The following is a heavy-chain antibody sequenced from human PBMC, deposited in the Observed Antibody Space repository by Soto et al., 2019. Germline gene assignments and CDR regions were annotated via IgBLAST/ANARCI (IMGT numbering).Heavy chain of an antibody. J-gene: IGHJ4*02. CDR1: GYTFTAYG. Sequence: QVQLLQSGPEVKRPGASVKVSCQASGYTFTAYGLNWVRRAQGRGLEWMGRIATHDGSSVSAQRLQGRLTLTRDSFTGTAYMELGGLTSDDTGLSYLARNDGDDSANFWGEGTLVTVSS. CDR3: ARNDGDDSANF. V-gene: IGHV1-18*04. CDR2: IATHDGSS. D-gene: IGHD3-22*01.